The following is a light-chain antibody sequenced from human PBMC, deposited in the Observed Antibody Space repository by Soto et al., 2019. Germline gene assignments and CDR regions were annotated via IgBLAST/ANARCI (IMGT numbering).Light chain of an antibody. V-gene: IGKV3-15*01. Sequence: EIVMTQSPATLSVSLGERATLSCRASQSVSSNLAWYQLKPGQAPRLLIYGASTRATGIPARFSGSGSGTEFTLTISSLQSEDFAVYYCQQYSSSPLTFGGGPKVDI. CDR1: QSVSSN. J-gene: IGKJ4*01. CDR2: GAS. CDR3: QQYSSSPLT.